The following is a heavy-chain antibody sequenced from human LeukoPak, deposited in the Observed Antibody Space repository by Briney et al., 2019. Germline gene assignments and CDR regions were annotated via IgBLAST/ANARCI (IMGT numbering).Heavy chain of an antibody. V-gene: IGHV4-59*08. CDR3: ARHDSSAVADLYYFDY. CDR2: IYYSGST. J-gene: IGHJ4*02. CDR1: GGSISSYY. D-gene: IGHD6-19*01. Sequence: SETLPLTCTVSGGSISSYYWSWIRQPPGKGLEWIGYIYYSGSTNYNPSLKSRVTISVDTSKNQFSLKLSSVTAADTAVYYCARHDSSAVADLYYFDYWGQGTLVTVSS.